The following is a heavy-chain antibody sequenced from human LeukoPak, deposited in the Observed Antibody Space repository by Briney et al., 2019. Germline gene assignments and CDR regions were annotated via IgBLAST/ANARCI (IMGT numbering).Heavy chain of an antibody. V-gene: IGHV6-1*01. CDR2: TYYRSKLFN. Sequence: SQTLSLTCDLSGDSVSSNSVTWNWIRQSPSRGLEWLGRTYYRSKLFNDYAVSVRSRITINPDTSKNQFSLQLNSVTPEDTAVYYCARGVFPAFDIWGQGTMVTVSS. J-gene: IGHJ3*02. CDR1: GDSVSSNSVT. CDR3: ARGVFPAFDI. D-gene: IGHD3-10*01.